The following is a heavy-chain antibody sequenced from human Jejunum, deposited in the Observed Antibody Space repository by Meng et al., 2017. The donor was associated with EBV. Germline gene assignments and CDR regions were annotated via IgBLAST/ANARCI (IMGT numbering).Heavy chain of an antibody. CDR3: AHYIWGSYPAGAY. CDR2: IYHSGIV. J-gene: IGHJ4*02. V-gene: IGHV4-4*02. Sequence: ESAHVLGTPSATLSLTCAVCGGSSSSNNWWSWVRQPPGKGLEWIGEIYHSGIVNYNPSLKSRVTISVDKSKNQFSLRLTSVTAADTAVYYCAHYIWGSYPAGAYWGQGTLVTVSS. CDR1: GGSSSSNNW. D-gene: IGHD3-16*02.